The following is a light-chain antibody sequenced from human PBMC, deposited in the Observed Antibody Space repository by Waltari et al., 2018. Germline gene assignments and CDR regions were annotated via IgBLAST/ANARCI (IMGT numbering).Light chain of an antibody. J-gene: IGKJ1*01. CDR3: QQYYSTPPT. Sequence: DIVMTQSPDSLAVSLGERATINCKSSQSVLYSSNNKNYLAWYQQKPGQPPKLLIYGAATREYGVPDRFRGSGSGTDFTLTISSLQAEDVAVYYCQQYYSTPPTFGQGTKVEIK. CDR2: GAA. CDR1: QSVLYSSNNKNY. V-gene: IGKV4-1*01.